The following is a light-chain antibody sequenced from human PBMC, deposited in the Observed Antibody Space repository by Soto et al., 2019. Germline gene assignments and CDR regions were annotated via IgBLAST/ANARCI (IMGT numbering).Light chain of an antibody. CDR2: GAS. CDR3: QQYGSSPP. Sequence: EIVLTQSPDTLSLSPGDRATLSCRASQSVTSNSLAWYQQKPGQAPRLLIYGASTRATGTSDRFSGSGSGTDFTLTISRLEPEDFAVYYCQQYGSSPPFGGGTKVDI. J-gene: IGKJ4*02. V-gene: IGKV3-20*01. CDR1: QSVTSNS.